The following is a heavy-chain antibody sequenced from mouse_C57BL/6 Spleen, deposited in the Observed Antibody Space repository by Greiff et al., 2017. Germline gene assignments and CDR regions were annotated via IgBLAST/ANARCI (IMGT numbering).Heavy chain of an antibody. Sequence: QVQLQQPGAELVKPGASVKMSCKASGYTFTSYWITWVKPRPGQGLEWIGDIYPGSGSTNYNEKFKSKATLTVDTSSSTAYMQLSSLTSEDSAVYYCARRIYYYGSSPHWYFDVWGTGTTVTVSS. CDR3: ARRIYYYGSSPHWYFDV. J-gene: IGHJ1*03. CDR2: IYPGSGST. CDR1: GYTFTSYW. D-gene: IGHD1-1*01. V-gene: IGHV1-55*01.